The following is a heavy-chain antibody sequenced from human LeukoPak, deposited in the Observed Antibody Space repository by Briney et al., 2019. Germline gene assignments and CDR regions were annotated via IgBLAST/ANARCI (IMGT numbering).Heavy chain of an antibody. CDR1: GFTFSSYA. CDR2: FSGSGGST. Sequence: GGSLRLSCAAPGFTFSSYAMGWVRQAPGKGLGWVSAFSGSGGSTYYADSVKGRFTISRDNSKNTLYLQMNSLRAEDTAVYYCAKGYSGSYYALWFDYWGQGTLVTVSS. D-gene: IGHD1-26*01. CDR3: AKGYSGSYYALWFDY. J-gene: IGHJ4*02. V-gene: IGHV3-23*01.